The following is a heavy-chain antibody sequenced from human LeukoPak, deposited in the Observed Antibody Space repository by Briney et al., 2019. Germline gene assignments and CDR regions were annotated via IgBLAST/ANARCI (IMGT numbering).Heavy chain of an antibody. D-gene: IGHD2-15*01. Sequence: GGSLRLSCAASGFTFSSYWMSWVRQAPGKGLEWVANIKQDGSEKYYVDSVKGRFTISRDNAKNSLYLQMNSLRAEDTALYYCAKDSCSGGSCYSDYWGQGTLVTVSS. J-gene: IGHJ4*02. CDR2: IKQDGSEK. CDR3: AKDSCSGGSCYSDY. CDR1: GFTFSSYW. V-gene: IGHV3-7*01.